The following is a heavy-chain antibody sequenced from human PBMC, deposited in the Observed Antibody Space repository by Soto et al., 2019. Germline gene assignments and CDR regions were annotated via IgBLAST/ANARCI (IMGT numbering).Heavy chain of an antibody. CDR3: ARGNSGSYSPIDY. V-gene: IGHV4-38-2*01. Sequence: NPSETLSLTCAVSGYSISSGNYWGWIRQPPGKGLEWIGTIHYSGSTYHNPSLKSRVIMSVDTSKNQFSLKLSSVTAADTAVYYCARGNSGSYSPIDYWGQGTLVTVSS. J-gene: IGHJ4*02. D-gene: IGHD1-26*01. CDR1: GYSISSGNY. CDR2: IHYSGST.